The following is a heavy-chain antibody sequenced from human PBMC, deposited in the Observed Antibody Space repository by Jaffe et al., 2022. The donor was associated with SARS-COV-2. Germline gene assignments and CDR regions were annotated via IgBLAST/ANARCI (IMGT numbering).Heavy chain of an antibody. CDR1: GGSISNSPYY. CDR3: ARHSRVSSTKSLNWIDP. V-gene: IGHV4-39*01. J-gene: IGHJ5*02. D-gene: IGHD2-2*01. CDR2: VHYSGYT. Sequence: QLHLQESGPGLVKASETLSLTCTVSGGSISNSPYYWGWIRQPPGKGLEWIGSVHYSGYTYYNPSLKSRVTMSIDTSKNHFSLKLSSVTAADTAVYYCARHSRVSSTKSLNWIDPWGQGTLVTVSS.